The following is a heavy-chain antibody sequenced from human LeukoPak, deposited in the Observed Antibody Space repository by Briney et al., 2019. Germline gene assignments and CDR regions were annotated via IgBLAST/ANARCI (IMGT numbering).Heavy chain of an antibody. V-gene: IGHV4-61*02. CDR3: ARGRIVYYYDSSGSSPYNYFDY. J-gene: IGHJ4*02. Sequence: SETLSLTCTVSGGSISSGSYYWSWIRQPAVKGREWIGRIYTSGSTNYNPSLQSRVTISVDTSKNQFSLKLSSVTAADTAVYYCARGRIVYYYDSSGSSPYNYFDYWGQGTLVTVSS. CDR1: GGSISSGSYY. D-gene: IGHD3-22*01. CDR2: IYTSGST.